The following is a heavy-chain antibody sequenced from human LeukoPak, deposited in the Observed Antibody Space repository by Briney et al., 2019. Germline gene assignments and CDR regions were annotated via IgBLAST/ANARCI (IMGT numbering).Heavy chain of an antibody. J-gene: IGHJ4*02. CDR1: GFTLSSYS. CDR3: ARLYGSGSLYYFDY. Sequence: GGSLRLSCAASGFTLSSYSMSWVRQAPGKGLEWVSSISSSSSYIYYADSVKGRFTISRDNAKNSLYLQMNSLRAEDTAVYYCARLYGSGSLYYFDYWGQGTLVTVSS. CDR2: ISSSSSYI. D-gene: IGHD3-10*01. V-gene: IGHV3-21*01.